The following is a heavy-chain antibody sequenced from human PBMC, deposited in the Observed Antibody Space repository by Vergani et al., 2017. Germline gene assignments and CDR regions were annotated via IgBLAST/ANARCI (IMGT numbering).Heavy chain of an antibody. CDR3: ARYYYDSSGYSDY. Sequence: EVQLVESGGGLVQPGGSLSLSCAASGFTFSSYSMNWFRQAPGKGLEWVSYISGRTTTIYYADSVKGRFTISRDNAKNSLYLQMNSLRDEDTAVYYCARYYYDSSGYSDYWGQGTLVTVSS. V-gene: IGHV3-48*02. CDR2: ISGRTTTI. CDR1: GFTFSSYS. J-gene: IGHJ4*02. D-gene: IGHD3-22*01.